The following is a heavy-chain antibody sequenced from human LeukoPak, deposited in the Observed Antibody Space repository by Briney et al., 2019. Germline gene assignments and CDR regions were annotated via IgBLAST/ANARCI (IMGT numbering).Heavy chain of an antibody. V-gene: IGHV4-59*01. CDR3: AGQYYYDSSGYYVN. CDR2: IYYSGST. D-gene: IGHD3-22*01. J-gene: IGHJ4*02. Sequence: SETLPLTCTVSGGSISSYYWSWIRQPPGKGLEWIGYIYYSGSTNYNPSLKSRVTISVDTSKNQFSLKLSSVTAADTAVYYCAGQYYYDSSGYYVNWGQGTLVTVSS. CDR1: GGSISSYY.